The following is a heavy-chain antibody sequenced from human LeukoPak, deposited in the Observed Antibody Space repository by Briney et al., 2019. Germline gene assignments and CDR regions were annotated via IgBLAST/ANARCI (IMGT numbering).Heavy chain of an antibody. CDR3: ARVASGGYAPTYIDY. V-gene: IGHV1-69*04. CDR1: GGTFSSYA. D-gene: IGHD5-12*01. CDR2: IIPILGIA. Sequence: GASVKVSCKASGGTFSSYAISWVRQAPGLGLEWMGRIIPILGIANYAQKFQGRVTITADKSTSTAYMELSSLRSEDTAVYYCARVASGGYAPTYIDYWGQGTLVTVSS. J-gene: IGHJ4*02.